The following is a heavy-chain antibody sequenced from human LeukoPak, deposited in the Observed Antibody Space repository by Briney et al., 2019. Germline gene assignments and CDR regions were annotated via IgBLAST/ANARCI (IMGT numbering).Heavy chain of an antibody. CDR1: GFTVSSNY. J-gene: IGHJ6*02. V-gene: IGHV3-53*01. Sequence: PGGSPGLSCAGSGFTVSSNYISLVRQAPGKGLGWGSVIYSGGSTYYADSVKGRFTISRDNSKNTLYLQMNSLRAEDTAVYYCASRVEGIAARPDYYYYGMDVWGQGTTVTISS. D-gene: IGHD6-6*01. CDR2: IYSGGST. CDR3: ASRVEGIAARPDYYYYGMDV.